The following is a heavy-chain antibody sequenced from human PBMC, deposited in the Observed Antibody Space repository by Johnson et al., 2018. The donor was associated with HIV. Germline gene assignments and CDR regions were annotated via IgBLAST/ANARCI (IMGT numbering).Heavy chain of an antibody. CDR3: ASAKSGSFDAFDI. CDR2: IYSGGST. Sequence: VQLVESGGGVVQPGGSLRLSCAASGFTFSSYGMDWVRQAPGKGLEWVSVIYSGGSTYYADSVKGRFTISRDNSKNTLYLQMNSLRAEDTAVYYCASAKSGSFDAFDIWGQGTMVTVSS. J-gene: IGHJ3*02. V-gene: IGHV3-66*01. D-gene: IGHD1-26*01. CDR1: GFTFSSYG.